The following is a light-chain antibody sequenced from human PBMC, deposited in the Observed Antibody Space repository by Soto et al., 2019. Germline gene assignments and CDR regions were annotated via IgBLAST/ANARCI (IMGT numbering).Light chain of an antibody. CDR2: GAS. Sequence: EIVMTQSPATLSVSPGERATLSCRASQSVSSNLAWYQQKPGQAPRLLIYGASTRATGIPARFSGSGSRTEFTLTISSLQSEDFAVYYCQQYNNWPLLFGGGTKVEIK. J-gene: IGKJ4*01. CDR3: QQYNNWPLL. V-gene: IGKV3-15*01. CDR1: QSVSSN.